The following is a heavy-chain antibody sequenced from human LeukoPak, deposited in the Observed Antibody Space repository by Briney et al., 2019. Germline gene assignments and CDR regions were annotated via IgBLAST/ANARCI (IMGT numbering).Heavy chain of an antibody. CDR3: AIMGDTFDI. CDR1: GYTLTGYY. D-gene: IGHD2-8*01. Sequence: GASVKVSCKASGYTLTGYYMHWVRQAPGQGLEWMGSINPDNADTNYAQNFQGRVTMTRDTSLNTAYMDLSRLRSDDTAVYYCAIMGDTFDIWGQGTMVTVSS. CDR2: INPDNADT. J-gene: IGHJ3*02. V-gene: IGHV1-2*02.